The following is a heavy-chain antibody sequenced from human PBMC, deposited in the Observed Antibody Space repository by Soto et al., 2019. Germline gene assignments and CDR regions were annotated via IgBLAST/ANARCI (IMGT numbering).Heavy chain of an antibody. J-gene: IGHJ4*02. D-gene: IGHD6-6*01. CDR2: ISGSGGST. CDR1: GFTFSSYA. Sequence: EVQLLESGGGLVQPGGSLRLSCAASGFTFSSYAMSWVRQAPGKGLEWVSAISGSGGSTYYADSVKGRFTISRDNSKNTMYLQMNSLRAEDTDVYYCAKGLRFSSSYYFDYWGQGPLVTVSS. CDR3: AKGLRFSSSYYFDY. V-gene: IGHV3-23*01.